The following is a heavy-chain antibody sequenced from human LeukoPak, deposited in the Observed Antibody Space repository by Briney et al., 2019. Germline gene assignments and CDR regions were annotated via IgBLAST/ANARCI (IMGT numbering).Heavy chain of an antibody. D-gene: IGHD1-26*01. CDR2: ISAYNGNT. Sequence: GASVKVSCKTSGYSFTQSGITWVRQAPGQGLEWMGWISAYNGNTNLAQKFQGRVTMTEDTSTDTAYMELSSLRSEDTAVYYCATGRGGGSLGYWGQGTLVTVSP. J-gene: IGHJ4*02. CDR3: ATGRGGGSLGY. CDR1: GYSFTQSG. V-gene: IGHV1-18*01.